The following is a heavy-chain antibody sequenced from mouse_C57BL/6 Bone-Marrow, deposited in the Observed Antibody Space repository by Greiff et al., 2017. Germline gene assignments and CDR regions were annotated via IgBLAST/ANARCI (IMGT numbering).Heavy chain of an antibody. CDR2: IDPENGDT. Sequence: VQLQQSGAELVRPGASVKLSCTASGFNIKDDYMHWVKQRPEQGLEWIGWIDPENGDTEYASKSQGKATITADTSSNTAYLQLSSLTSEDTAVYYCTTLYYEYDEDYWGQGTTLTVSS. V-gene: IGHV14-4*01. CDR1: GFNIKDDY. D-gene: IGHD2-4*01. CDR3: TTLYYEYDEDY. J-gene: IGHJ2*01.